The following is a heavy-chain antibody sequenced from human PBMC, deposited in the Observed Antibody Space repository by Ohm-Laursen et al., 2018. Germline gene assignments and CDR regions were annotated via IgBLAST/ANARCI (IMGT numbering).Heavy chain of an antibody. CDR1: GGSISSYY. CDR2: IYYSGGI. Sequence: GTLSLTCTVSGGSISSYYWSWIRQPPGKGLEWIGYIYYSGGITYNPSLQSRVTMSVDTSKNQFSLKLSSVTAADTAVYYCARGDYDYYYYYYGMDVWGQGTTVTVSS. J-gene: IGHJ6*02. D-gene: IGHD3-3*01. V-gene: IGHV4-59*01. CDR3: ARGDYDYYYYYYGMDV.